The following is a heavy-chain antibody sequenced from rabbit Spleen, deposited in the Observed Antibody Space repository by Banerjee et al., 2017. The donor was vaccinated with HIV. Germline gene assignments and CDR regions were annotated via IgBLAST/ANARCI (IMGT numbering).Heavy chain of an antibody. CDR1: EFSFSYSSY. J-gene: IGHJ6*01. CDR3: GRDLTGVIGWNFGC. CDR2: INGVTGNF. D-gene: IGHD1-1*01. Sequence: QSLEESGGDLVKPGASLTLTCTASEFSFSYSSYMCWVRQAPGKGREWITCINGVTGNFAAASWAGGRFSITKSSSTTVLLLMSSMAAAETASYFCGRDLTGVIGWNFGCWGPGTLVTVS. V-gene: IGHV1S40*01.